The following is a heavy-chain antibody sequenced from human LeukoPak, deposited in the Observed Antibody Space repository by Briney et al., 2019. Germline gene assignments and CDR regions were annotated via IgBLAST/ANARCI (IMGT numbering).Heavy chain of an antibody. J-gene: IGHJ4*02. Sequence: GGSLRVSCAASGFTVSSNYMSWVRQAPGKGLEWVSVIYSGGSTYYADSVKGRFTISRDNSKNTLYLQMNSLRAEDTAVYYCARAIPFFDYWGQGTLVTVSS. CDR1: GFTVSSNY. CDR2: IYSGGST. V-gene: IGHV3-53*01. CDR3: ARAIPFFDY.